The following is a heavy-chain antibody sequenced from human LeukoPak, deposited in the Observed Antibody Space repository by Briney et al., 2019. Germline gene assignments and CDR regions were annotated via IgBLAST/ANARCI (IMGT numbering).Heavy chain of an antibody. CDR1: GGSFSGYY. CDR3: ARGRHWCFDL. Sequence: SETLSLTCAVYGGSFSGYYWSWIRQPPGKGLEWIGEINHSGSTNYNPSLKSRVIISVDTSKNQFSLKLSSVTAADTAVNYCARGRHWCFDLWGRGTLVTVSS. V-gene: IGHV4-34*01. CDR2: INHSGST. J-gene: IGHJ2*01.